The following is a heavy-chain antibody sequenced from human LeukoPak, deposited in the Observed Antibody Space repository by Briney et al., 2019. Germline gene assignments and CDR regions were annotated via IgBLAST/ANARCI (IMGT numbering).Heavy chain of an antibody. D-gene: IGHD6-13*01. Sequence: SETLSLTCAVYGGSFSGYYWSWIRQPPGKGLEWIGEINHSGSTNYNPSLKSRVTISVDTSKNQFSLELSSVTAADTAVYYCARGSLAAGFDYWGQGTLVTVSS. J-gene: IGHJ4*02. CDR3: ARGSLAAGFDY. CDR1: GGSFSGYY. CDR2: INHSGST. V-gene: IGHV4-34*01.